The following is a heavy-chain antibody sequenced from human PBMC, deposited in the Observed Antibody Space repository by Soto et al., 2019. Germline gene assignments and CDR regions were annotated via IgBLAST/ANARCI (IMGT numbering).Heavy chain of an antibody. D-gene: IGHD4-17*01. Sequence: QLRLQESGSGLVKPSQTLSLTCTVSGGSLSSGSFSWGWIRQPPGKGLEWIGYINYSGNTYYNPSRRRGVTLSRDMSTNQFSLKLGSVTAADTAVYYCARGGGSTDYVANYYFDYWGRGTLVTVSS. V-gene: IGHV4-30-2*01. CDR3: ARGGGSTDYVANYYFDY. CDR1: GGSLSSGSFS. CDR2: INYSGNT. J-gene: IGHJ4*02.